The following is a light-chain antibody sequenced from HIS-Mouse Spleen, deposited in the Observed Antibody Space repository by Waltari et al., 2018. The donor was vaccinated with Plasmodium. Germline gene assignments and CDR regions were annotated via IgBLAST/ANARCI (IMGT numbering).Light chain of an antibody. CDR2: EVS. CDR1: SSDVGGYNY. J-gene: IGLJ1*01. CDR3: SSYTSSSTLLYV. V-gene: IGLV2-14*01. Sequence: QSALTQPASVSGSPGQSITIPCTGTSSDVGGYNYVSWYQHHPGKAPKLMIYEVSNRPSGVSNRFSGSKSGNTASLTISGLQAEDEADYYCSSYTSSSTLLYVFGTGTKVTVL.